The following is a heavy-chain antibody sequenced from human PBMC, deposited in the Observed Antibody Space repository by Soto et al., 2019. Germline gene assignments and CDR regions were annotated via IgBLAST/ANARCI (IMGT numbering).Heavy chain of an antibody. Sequence: QLQLQESGPGLVKPSETLSLTCTVSGGSISSSSYYWGWIRQPPGKGLEWIGSIYYSGSTYYNPSLKSRVTISVDTSKNQFSLKLSSVTAADTAVYYCARPNEYSSSWDAFDIWGQGTMVTVSS. J-gene: IGHJ3*02. CDR3: ARPNEYSSSWDAFDI. CDR2: IYYSGST. CDR1: GGSISSSSYY. D-gene: IGHD6-6*01. V-gene: IGHV4-39*01.